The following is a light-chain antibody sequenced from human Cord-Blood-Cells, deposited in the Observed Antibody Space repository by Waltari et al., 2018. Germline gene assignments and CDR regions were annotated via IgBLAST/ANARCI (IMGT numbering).Light chain of an antibody. Sequence: QSALTQPASVSGSPGQSITISCTGTSSDVGSYNLVSWYQQHPGKAPKLMIYEGSKRPSGVSNRFSVSKSGNTASLTISGLQAEDEADYYCCSYACSSTWVFGGGTKLTVL. CDR3: CSYACSSTWV. CDR1: SSDVGSYNL. J-gene: IGLJ3*02. V-gene: IGLV2-23*01. CDR2: EGS.